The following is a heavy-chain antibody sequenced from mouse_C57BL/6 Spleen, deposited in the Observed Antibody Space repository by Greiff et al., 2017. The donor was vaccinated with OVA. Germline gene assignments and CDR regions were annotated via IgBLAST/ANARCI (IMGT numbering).Heavy chain of an antibody. CDR1: GFTFTDYY. V-gene: IGHV7-3*01. CDR3: ARYSPYYGSIYFDY. J-gene: IGHJ2*01. CDR2: IRNKANGYTT. D-gene: IGHD1-1*01. Sequence: EVNLVESGGGLVQPGGSLSLSCAASGFTFTDYYMSWVRQPPGKALEWLGFIRNKANGYTTEYSASVKGRFTISRDNSQSILYLQMNALRAEDSATYYCARYSPYYGSIYFDYWGQGTTLTVSS.